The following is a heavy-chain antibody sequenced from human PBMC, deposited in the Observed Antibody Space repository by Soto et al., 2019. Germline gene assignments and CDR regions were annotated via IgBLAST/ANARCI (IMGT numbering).Heavy chain of an antibody. V-gene: IGHV4-59*01. CDR2: IYYTGST. CDR1: GGSISSYY. CDR3: ARVGSSWYRGMDV. Sequence: VILSHTCTVGGGSISSYYWSWIRQPPGKGLEWIGYIYYTGSTNYNPSLKSRVTISVDTSKNQFSLKLSSVTAADTAVYYCARVGSSWYRGMDVWGQGTTVTV. D-gene: IGHD6-13*01. J-gene: IGHJ6*02.